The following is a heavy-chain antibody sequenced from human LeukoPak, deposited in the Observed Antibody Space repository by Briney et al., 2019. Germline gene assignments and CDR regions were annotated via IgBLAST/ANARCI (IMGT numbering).Heavy chain of an antibody. CDR3: ARESGGSWGGLPWRENYAFDI. D-gene: IGHD2-15*01. J-gene: IGHJ3*02. CDR1: GGSFSGYY. CDR2: INHSGST. V-gene: IGHV4-34*01. Sequence: PSETLSLTCAVYGGSFSGYYWSWIRQPPGKGLEWIGEINHSGSTNYNPSLKSRVTISVDTSKNQFSLQLNSVTPEDTAVYYCARESGGSWGGLPWRENYAFDIWGQGTMVTVSS.